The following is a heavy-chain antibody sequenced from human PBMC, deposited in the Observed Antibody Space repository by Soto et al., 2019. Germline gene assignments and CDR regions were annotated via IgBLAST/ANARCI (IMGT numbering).Heavy chain of an antibody. CDR2: IGKNGGNT. D-gene: IGHD6-13*01. V-gene: IGHV3-64D*06. J-gene: IGHJ6*02. Sequence: SLSLSCSASGFTFSNYPMYWVRQTPGTGLEYVSAIGKNGGNTYCADSVRGRFTISRDNSKDTLYLQMSSLRPEDTAVYYCVNRWDYYGMDVWGQGTTVTVSS. CDR1: GFTFSNYP. CDR3: VNRWDYYGMDV.